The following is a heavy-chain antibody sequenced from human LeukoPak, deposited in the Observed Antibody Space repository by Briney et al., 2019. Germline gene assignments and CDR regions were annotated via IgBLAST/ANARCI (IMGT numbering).Heavy chain of an antibody. D-gene: IGHD6-19*01. V-gene: IGHV1-8*01. J-gene: IGHJ4*02. CDR1: GYTFTSYD. Sequence: ASVKVSCKASGYTFTSYDINWVRQATGQGLEWMGWMNPNSGNTGYAQKFQGRVTMTRNTSISTAYMELSSLRSEDTAVYYCARAPSRIAVAGTEKSYYFDYRGQGALVTVSS. CDR3: ARAPSRIAVAGTEKSYYFDY. CDR2: MNPNSGNT.